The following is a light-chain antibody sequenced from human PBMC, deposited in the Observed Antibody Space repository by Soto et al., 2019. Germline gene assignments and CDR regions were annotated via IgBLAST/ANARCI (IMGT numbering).Light chain of an antibody. J-gene: IGKJ1*01. CDR3: HQYGTSLWT. CDR1: QNVASSY. CDR2: GSS. Sequence: EIVLTQSPGTLSLSPGERATLSCRASQNVASSYLAWYQQKPGQAPRLLIYGSSIRGAGIPDRFSGSGSGTDFTLTLSRLEPEDFAVYYCHQYGTSLWTFGQGTKVDIK. V-gene: IGKV3-20*01.